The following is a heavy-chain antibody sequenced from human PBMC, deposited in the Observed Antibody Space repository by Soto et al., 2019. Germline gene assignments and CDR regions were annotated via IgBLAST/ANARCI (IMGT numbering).Heavy chain of an antibody. D-gene: IGHD2-2*01. J-gene: IGHJ5*02. CDR3: ARDRGISTLDP. CDR2: ISYDGSNK. Sequence: QVQLVESGGGVVQPGRSLRLSCAASGFTFSSYAMHWVRQAPGKGLEWVAVISYDGSNKYYADSVKGRFTISRDNSKNTLYLHMNSLRAEDTAVYYCARDRGISTLDPWGQGTLVTVSS. CDR1: GFTFSSYA. V-gene: IGHV3-30-3*01.